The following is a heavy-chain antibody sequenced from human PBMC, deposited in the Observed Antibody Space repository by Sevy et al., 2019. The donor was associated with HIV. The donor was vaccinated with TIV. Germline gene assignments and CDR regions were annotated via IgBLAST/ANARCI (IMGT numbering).Heavy chain of an antibody. Sequence: GGSLRLSCAASGFTFSNYGMHWVRQAPGKGLEWVAVISYDGSNQYYADSVQGRFTISIDNSKNTLYLQMNSLRSQDTAGYYCAKGAVDCSDGTCYSAYYYSVMDVWGQGTTVTVSS. CDR2: ISYDGSNQ. D-gene: IGHD2-15*01. CDR1: GFTFSNYG. CDR3: AKGAVDCSDGTCYSAYYYSVMDV. J-gene: IGHJ6*02. V-gene: IGHV3-30*18.